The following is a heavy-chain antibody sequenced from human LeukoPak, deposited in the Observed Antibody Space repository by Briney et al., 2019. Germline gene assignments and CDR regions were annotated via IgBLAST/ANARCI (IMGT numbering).Heavy chain of an antibody. D-gene: IGHD2-2*01. Sequence: PGGSLRLSCAASGFTFSSYSMNWVRQAPGKGLEWVSSISSSSGYIYYADSVKGRFTISRDNAKNSLYLQMNSLRAEDTAVYYCARDRDIVVVPAARGNWFDPWGQGTLVTVSS. CDR2: ISSSSGYI. J-gene: IGHJ5*02. CDR1: GFTFSSYS. V-gene: IGHV3-21*01. CDR3: ARDRDIVVVPAARGNWFDP.